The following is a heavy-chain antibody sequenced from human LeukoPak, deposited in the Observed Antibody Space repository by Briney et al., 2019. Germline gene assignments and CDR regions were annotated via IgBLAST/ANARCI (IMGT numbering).Heavy chain of an antibody. J-gene: IGHJ4*02. CDR1: EFTFTNYA. Sequence: GGSLRLSCAASEFTFTNYAMHWARQAPGRGLEWVAIIKQNGGEKYYVDSVKDRFTISRDNAKNSLYLQVNSLGVEDTALYYCVRDYSYSGDYWGQGTLVTVSS. V-gene: IGHV3-7*04. CDR2: IKQNGGEK. D-gene: IGHD3-10*01. CDR3: VRDYSYSGDY.